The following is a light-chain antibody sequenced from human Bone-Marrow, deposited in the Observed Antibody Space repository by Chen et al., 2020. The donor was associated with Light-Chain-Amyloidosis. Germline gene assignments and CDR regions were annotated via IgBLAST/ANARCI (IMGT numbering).Light chain of an antibody. CDR3: SSYTITNTLV. V-gene: IGLV2-14*01. J-gene: IGLJ1*01. Sequence: QSAPTPPTSVSGSPGQSITLSSPGTSSDVGGDNHVSWYQQHPDKAPKLMIYEVTNRPSWIPDRFSGSKSDNTASLTISGLQTEDEADYFCSSYTITNTLVFGSGTRVTVL. CDR1: SSDVGGDNH. CDR2: EVT.